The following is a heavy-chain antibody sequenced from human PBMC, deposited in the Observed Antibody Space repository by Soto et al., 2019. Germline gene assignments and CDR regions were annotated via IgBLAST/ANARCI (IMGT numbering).Heavy chain of an antibody. J-gene: IGHJ6*03. CDR3: ARGITIFGVVISYYYYYYMDV. CDR2: INHSGST. V-gene: IGHV4-34*01. CDR1: GGSFSGYY. Sequence: PSETLSLTCAVYGGSFSGYYWSWIRQPPGKGLEWIGEINHSGSTNYNPSLKSRVTISVDTSKNQFSLKLSSVTAAATAVYYCARGITIFGVVISYYYYYYMDVWGKGTTVTVSS. D-gene: IGHD3-3*01.